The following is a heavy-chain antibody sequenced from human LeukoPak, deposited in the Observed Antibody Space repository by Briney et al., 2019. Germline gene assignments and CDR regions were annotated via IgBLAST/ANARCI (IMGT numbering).Heavy chain of an antibody. CDR1: GFTFSSYA. CDR2: ISGSGGST. V-gene: IGHV3-23*01. D-gene: IGHD2-2*01. Sequence: GGSLRLSCAASGFTFSSYAMSWVRQAPGEGVVWVSAISGSGGSTYYADSVKGRFTISRGNSKNTLYLQMNSLRAEDTAVYYCAKDTPHGRDIVVVPAAIYAPGYYYGMDVWGQGTTVTVSS. J-gene: IGHJ6*02. CDR3: AKDTPHGRDIVVVPAAIYAPGYYYGMDV.